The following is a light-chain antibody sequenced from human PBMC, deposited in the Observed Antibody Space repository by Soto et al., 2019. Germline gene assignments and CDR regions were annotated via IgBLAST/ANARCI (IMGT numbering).Light chain of an antibody. Sequence: EIVMTQSPATLSVSPGERATLSCRASQSVSSNLAWYQQKPGQAPRLLIYGASTRATGIPARFSGSGSGTEFPLNISSLQSEDFAVYYCQQYNNWRGTFGQGTKVEIK. CDR1: QSVSSN. CDR2: GAS. CDR3: QQYNNWRGT. J-gene: IGKJ1*01. V-gene: IGKV3-15*01.